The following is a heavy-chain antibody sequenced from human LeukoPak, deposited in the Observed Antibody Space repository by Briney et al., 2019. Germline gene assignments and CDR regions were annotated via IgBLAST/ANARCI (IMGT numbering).Heavy chain of an antibody. D-gene: IGHD5-24*01. CDR3: ARVARDGYLAYYFDY. CDR1: GGSISTYY. Sequence: SETLSLTCAVSGGSISTYYWSWIRQPPGKGPEWIAYIHSTGSTNYNPSLKSRVTISADTFKNQFSLTLRLVTAADTAVYYCARVARDGYLAYYFDYWGQGILVTVSS. CDR2: IHSTGST. V-gene: IGHV4-59*01. J-gene: IGHJ4*02.